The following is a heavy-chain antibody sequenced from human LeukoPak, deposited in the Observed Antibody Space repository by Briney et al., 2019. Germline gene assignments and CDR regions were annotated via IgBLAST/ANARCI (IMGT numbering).Heavy chain of an antibody. D-gene: IGHD2-2*01. V-gene: IGHV3-30*03. CDR2: ISYDGSNK. J-gene: IGHJ4*02. CDR3: VRGYRLLLDY. CDR1: GFTFSSYG. Sequence: GRSLRLSCAASGFTFSSYGMHWVRQAPGKGLEWVAVISYDGSNKYYADSVKGRFTISRDNSKNTLYLQMNSLRAEDTAVYYCVRGYRLLLDYWGQGTLVTVSS.